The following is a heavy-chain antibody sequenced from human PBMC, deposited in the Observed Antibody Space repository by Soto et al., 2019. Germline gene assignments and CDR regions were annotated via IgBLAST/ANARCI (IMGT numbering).Heavy chain of an antibody. CDR1: GFTFDDYA. CDR2: ISWNSGSI. Sequence: GGSLRLSCAASGFTFDDYAMHWVRQAPGKGLEWVSGISWNSGSIGYADSVKGRFTISRDNAKNSLYLQMNSLRAEDTALYYCAKATLTDYGDYVASEYFQHWGQGTLVTVSS. CDR3: AKATLTDYGDYVASEYFQH. J-gene: IGHJ1*01. V-gene: IGHV3-9*01. D-gene: IGHD4-17*01.